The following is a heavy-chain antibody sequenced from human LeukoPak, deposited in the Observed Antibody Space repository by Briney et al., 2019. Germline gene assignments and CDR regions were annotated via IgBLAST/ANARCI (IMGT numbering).Heavy chain of an antibody. CDR2: INPNSGGT. CDR3: ARDGGYCSSGTICYSRAEYYYYGLDV. D-gene: IGHD2-2*01. V-gene: IGHV1-2*06. CDR1: GYIFPDYY. Sequence: GASVKVSCEGSGYIFPDYYIYWVRQAPGQGPEWMGRINPNSGGTNYAQNFQGRVTMTRDTSISTVYMELSRLRSDDTAVYYCARDGGYCSSGTICYSRAEYYYYGLDVWGQGTTVTVSS. J-gene: IGHJ6*02.